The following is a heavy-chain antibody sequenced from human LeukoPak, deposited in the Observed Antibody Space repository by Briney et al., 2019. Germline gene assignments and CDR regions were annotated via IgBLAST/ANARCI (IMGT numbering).Heavy chain of an antibody. CDR3: ARTYYGFWSGYKGYFDY. J-gene: IGHJ4*02. D-gene: IGHD3-3*01. V-gene: IGHV1-8*01. CDR1: GYTFTSYD. Sequence: GASVKVSCKASGYTFTSYDINWVRQATGQGLEWMGWMNPNSGNTGYAQKFQGRVTMTRNTSISTAYMELSSLRSEDTAVYYCARTYYGFWSGYKGYFDYWGQGTLVTVSS. CDR2: MNPNSGNT.